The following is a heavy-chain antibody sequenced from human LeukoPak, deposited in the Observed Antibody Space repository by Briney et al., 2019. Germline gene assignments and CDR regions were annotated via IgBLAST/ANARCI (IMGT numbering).Heavy chain of an antibody. CDR2: IYYSGTT. J-gene: IGHJ3*01. V-gene: IGHV4-59*01. CDR1: GGSISSYY. CDR3: ARENRMVRGAFDAFDF. D-gene: IGHD3-10*01. Sequence: SETLSLTCTVSGGSISSYYWSWIRQPPGKGLEWIGYIYYSGTTNHIPSLQNRVTISVDTSNNQFSLKLSSVTAADTAVYYCARENRMVRGAFDAFDFWGQGTMVTVSS.